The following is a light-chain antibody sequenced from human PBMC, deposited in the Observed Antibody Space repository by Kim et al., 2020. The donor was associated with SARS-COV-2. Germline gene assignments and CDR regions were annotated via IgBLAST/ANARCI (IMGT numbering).Light chain of an antibody. CDR2: EVS. V-gene: IGLV2-8*01. J-gene: IGLJ2*01. Sequence: QSALTQPPSASGSPGQSVTISCTGTSNDVGGYNFVSWYQQHPGKAPKLMIYEVSKRPSGVPDRFSGSRSGNTASLTVSGLQAEDEADYYCNSYAGTGNLIFGGGTQLTVL. CDR1: SNDVGGYNF. CDR3: NSYAGTGNLI.